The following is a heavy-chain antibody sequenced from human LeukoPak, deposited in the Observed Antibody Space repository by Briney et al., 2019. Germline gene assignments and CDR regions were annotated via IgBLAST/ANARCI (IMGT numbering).Heavy chain of an antibody. CDR3: TTEPEQLVGFMDY. V-gene: IGHV2-70*04. CDR1: GFSLSTSGMR. D-gene: IGHD6-6*01. CDR2: IDWDDDK. Sequence: ESGPTLVNPTQTLTLTCTFSGFSLSTSGMRVSWIRQPPGKALEWLARIDWDDDKFYSTSLKTRLTISKDTSKNQVVLIMTDMDPVDTATYYCTTEPEQLVGFMDYWGQGTLVTVSS. J-gene: IGHJ4*02.